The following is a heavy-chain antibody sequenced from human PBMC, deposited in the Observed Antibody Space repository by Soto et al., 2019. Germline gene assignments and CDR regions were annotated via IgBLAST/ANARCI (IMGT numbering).Heavy chain of an antibody. CDR2: ISAYNGNT. J-gene: IGHJ3*02. CDR1: GYTFTSYG. Sequence: QVQLVQSGAEVKKPGASAKVSCKASGYTFTSYGISWVRQAPGQGLEWMGWISAYNGNTNYAQKLQGRVTMTTDTSTSTAYMELRSLRSDDTAVYYCARDELGDYYDYIWGSYRHDAFDIWGQGTMVTVSS. V-gene: IGHV1-18*01. D-gene: IGHD3-16*02. CDR3: ARDELGDYYDYIWGSYRHDAFDI.